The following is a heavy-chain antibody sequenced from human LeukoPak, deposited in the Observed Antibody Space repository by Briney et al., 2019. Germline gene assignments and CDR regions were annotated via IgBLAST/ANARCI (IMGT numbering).Heavy chain of an antibody. D-gene: IGHD6-13*01. CDR2: ISGSGGST. CDR3: ARVCSSSWKSCYMDV. V-gene: IGHV3-23*01. Sequence: QTGGSLRLSCAASGFTFSSYAMSWVRQAPGKGLEWVSAISGSGGSTYSADSVKGRFTISRDNSKNTLYVQMNSLRAEDTALYHCARVCSSSWKSCYMDVWGKGTTVTISS. CDR1: GFTFSSYA. J-gene: IGHJ6*03.